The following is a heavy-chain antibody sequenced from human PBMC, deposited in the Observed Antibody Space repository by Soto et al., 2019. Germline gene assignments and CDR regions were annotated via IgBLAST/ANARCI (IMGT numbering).Heavy chain of an antibody. J-gene: IGHJ6*02. CDR2: IIPIFGTA. D-gene: IGHD6-13*01. CDR1: GGTFSSYA. CDR3: ARGRYSSSWTPTYYYYGMDV. Sequence: QVQLVQSGAEVKKPGSSVKVSCKASGGTFSSYAISWVRQAPGQGLEWMGGIIPIFGTANYAQKFQGRVTITADKSTSPAYMELSSLRSEDTAVYYCARGRYSSSWTPTYYYYGMDVWGQGTTVTVSS. V-gene: IGHV1-69*06.